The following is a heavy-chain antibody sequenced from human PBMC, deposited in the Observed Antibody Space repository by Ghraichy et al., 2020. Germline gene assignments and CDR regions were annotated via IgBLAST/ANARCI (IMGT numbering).Heavy chain of an antibody. CDR3: ARLQYSSSWPHNWFDP. CDR1: GDSVSSNSAA. J-gene: IGHJ5*02. Sequence: SQTLSLTCAISGDSVSSNSAAWNWIRQSPSRGLEWLGRTYYRSKWYNDYAVSVKSRITINPDTSKNQFSLQLNSVTPEDTAVYYCARLQYSSSWPHNWFDPWGQGTLVTVSS. CDR2: TYYRSKWYN. V-gene: IGHV6-1*01. D-gene: IGHD6-13*01.